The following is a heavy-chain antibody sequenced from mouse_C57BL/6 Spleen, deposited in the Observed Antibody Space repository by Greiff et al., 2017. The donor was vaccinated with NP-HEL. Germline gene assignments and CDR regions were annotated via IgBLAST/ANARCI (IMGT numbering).Heavy chain of an antibody. J-gene: IGHJ2*01. D-gene: IGHD3-2*02. CDR2: IYPGDGDT. Sequence: QVQLQQSGAELVKPGASVKISCKASGYAFSSYWMNWVKQRPGKGLEWIGQIYPGDGDTNYNGKFKGKATLTADKSSSTAYMQLSSLTSEDSAVYFCAKTAQAREYYFDYWGQGTTLTVSS. CDR3: AKTAQAREYYFDY. CDR1: GYAFSSYW. V-gene: IGHV1-80*01.